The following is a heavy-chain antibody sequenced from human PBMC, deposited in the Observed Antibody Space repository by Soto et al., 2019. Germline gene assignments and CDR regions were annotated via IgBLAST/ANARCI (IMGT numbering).Heavy chain of an antibody. CDR3: ARDRGTTGTTWAFDI. V-gene: IGHV1-2*04. J-gene: IGHJ3*02. D-gene: IGHD1-1*01. Sequence: ASVKVSCKASGYTFTGYYMHWVRQAPGQGLEWMGWINPNSGGTNYAQKFQGWVTMTRDTSISTAYMELSRLRSDDTAVYYCARDRGTTGTTWAFDIWGQGTMDTVSS. CDR1: GYTFTGYY. CDR2: INPNSGGT.